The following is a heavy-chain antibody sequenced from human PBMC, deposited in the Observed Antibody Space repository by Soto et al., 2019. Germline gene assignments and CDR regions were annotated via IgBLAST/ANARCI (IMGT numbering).Heavy chain of an antibody. CDR3: TRAAWFPYVSFY. CDR1: GFTFSRFE. D-gene: IGHD3-10*01. V-gene: IGHV3-48*03. CDR2: ISSSGSTA. Sequence: EVQLVESGGGLVQPGGSLRLSCAASGFTFSRFELHWVRQAPGKGLEWISYISSSGSTAYYASSVEGRFTISRDNDTNSVYMHSDSLRAEDTALYSCTRAAWFPYVSFYWGQGALVTVSS. J-gene: IGHJ4*02.